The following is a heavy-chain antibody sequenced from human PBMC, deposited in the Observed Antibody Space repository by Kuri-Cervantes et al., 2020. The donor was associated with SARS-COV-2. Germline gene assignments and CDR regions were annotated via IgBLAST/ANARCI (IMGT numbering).Heavy chain of an antibody. V-gene: IGHV3-30-3*02. CDR2: ISGGGRNK. D-gene: IGHD6-19*01. CDR1: GFTISSYA. CDR3: AKAVKAGAGTVLDWFDP. J-gene: IGHJ5*02. Sequence: GAALKFSCAASGFTISSYAMHWVREAGGKRLEWGAVISGGGRNKYYGDSEEGQFTIARDNSQTAAYLQMNSLTAEDTAVYYCAKAVKAGAGTVLDWFDPWGQGTLVTVSS.